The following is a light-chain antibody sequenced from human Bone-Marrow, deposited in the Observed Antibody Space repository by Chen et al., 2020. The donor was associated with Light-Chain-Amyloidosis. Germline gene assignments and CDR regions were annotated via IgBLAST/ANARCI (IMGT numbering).Light chain of an antibody. CDR1: NIGSTS. CDR2: DDS. Sequence: SYVLTQPSSVSVAPGQKAPIACGGNNIGSTSVHWYQQTPGQAPLLVVYDDSDRPSGIPERLSGSNSGNTATLTIRRVEAGDEADYYCQVWDRSSDRPVFGGGTKLTVL. CDR3: QVWDRSSDRPV. J-gene: IGLJ3*02. V-gene: IGLV3-21*02.